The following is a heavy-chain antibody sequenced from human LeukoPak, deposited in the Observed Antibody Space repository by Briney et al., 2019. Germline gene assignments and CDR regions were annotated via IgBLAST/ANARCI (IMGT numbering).Heavy chain of an antibody. V-gene: IGHV3-48*02. J-gene: IGHJ3*02. D-gene: IGHD3-10*01. CDR3: AEVRSSASDI. CDR1: GFTFGSYS. CDR2: ISGSSSAI. Sequence: GGSLRLSCAASGFTFGSYSMNWVRQAPGKGLEWISYISGSSSAIHYADSVKGRFTISRDNAKNSLYLQMNSLRDEDTAVYYCAEVRSSASDIWGQGTMVTVSS.